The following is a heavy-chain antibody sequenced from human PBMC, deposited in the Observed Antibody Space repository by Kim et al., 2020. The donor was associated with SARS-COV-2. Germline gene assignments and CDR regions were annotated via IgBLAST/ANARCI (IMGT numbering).Heavy chain of an antibody. J-gene: IGHJ4*02. CDR2: IHASGRT. CDR3: ARQVPGADRRFAY. V-gene: IGHV4-4*07. Sequence: SETLSLICTVSGGSFSSYHWSWIRQSAGKGLEWIGRIHASGRTNYNPSLKSRLTMSVDTSKHQMSLKLSSVTAADTAMYYCARQVPGADRRFAYWGQGILAPVS. D-gene: IGHD6-19*01. CDR1: GGSFSSYH.